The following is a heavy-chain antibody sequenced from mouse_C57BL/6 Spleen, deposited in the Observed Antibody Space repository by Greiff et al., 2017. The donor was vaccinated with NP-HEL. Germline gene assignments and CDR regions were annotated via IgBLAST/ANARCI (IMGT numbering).Heavy chain of an antibody. D-gene: IGHD4-1*01. CDR2: IDPETGGT. CDR3: TRSGTSEKFAY. J-gene: IGHJ3*01. V-gene: IGHV1-15*01. CDR1: GYTFTDYE. Sequence: QVQLQQSGAELVRPGASVTLSCKASGYTFTDYEMHWVKQTPVHGLEWIGAIDPETGGTAYNQKFKGKAILTADKSSSTAYMGLRSLTSEDSAVYYCTRSGTSEKFAYWGQGTLVTVSA.